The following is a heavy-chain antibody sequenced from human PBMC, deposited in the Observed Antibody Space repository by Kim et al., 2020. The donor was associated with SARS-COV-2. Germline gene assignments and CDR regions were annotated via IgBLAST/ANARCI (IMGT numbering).Heavy chain of an antibody. D-gene: IGHD6-19*01. CDR3: ARGLEGYSSGWYWDY. V-gene: IGHV4-59*09. Sequence: PARKSRVTISVDTSKNQFSLKLSSVTAADTAVYYCARGLEGYSSGWYWDYWGQGTLVTVSS. J-gene: IGHJ4*02.